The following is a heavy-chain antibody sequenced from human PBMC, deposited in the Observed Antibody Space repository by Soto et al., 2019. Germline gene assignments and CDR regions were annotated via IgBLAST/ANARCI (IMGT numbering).Heavy chain of an antibody. CDR2: ISYDGSNK. CDR1: GFTFSSYG. D-gene: IGHD3-3*01. J-gene: IGHJ2*01. CDR3: AKGGGDFWSEINWYFDL. Sequence: QVQLVESGGGVVQPGRSLRLSCAASGFTFSSYGMHWVRQAPGKGLEWVAVISYDGSNKYYADSVKGRFTISRDNSKNTLYLQMNSLRAEDTAVYYCAKGGGDFWSEINWYFDLWVRGTLVTVSS. V-gene: IGHV3-30*18.